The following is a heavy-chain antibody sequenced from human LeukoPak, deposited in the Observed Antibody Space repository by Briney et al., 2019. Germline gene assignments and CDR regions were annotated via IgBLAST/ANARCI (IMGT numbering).Heavy chain of an antibody. D-gene: IGHD2/OR15-2a*01. Sequence: GGSLRLSCAASAFTFSSYWMTWVRQAPGKGLEWVGFIRTKANGGTPEYAASVKGRFTISRNDFTSIGFLQMNSLTTEDTAVYYCTRRISFRGSDYWGQGTLVSVSS. CDR2: IRTKANGGTP. CDR3: TRRISFRGSDY. CDR1: AFTFSSYW. J-gene: IGHJ4*02. V-gene: IGHV3-49*04.